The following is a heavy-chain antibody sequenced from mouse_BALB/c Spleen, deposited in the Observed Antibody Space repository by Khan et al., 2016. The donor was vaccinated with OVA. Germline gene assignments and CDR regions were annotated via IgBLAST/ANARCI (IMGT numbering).Heavy chain of an antibody. CDR3: SSAYYGYDGSYALAY. J-gene: IGHJ4*01. D-gene: IGHD2-14*01. V-gene: IGHV2-6-4*01. Sequence: QVQLKESGPGLVAPSQSLSITCTVSGFSLSRYNIHWVRQPPGKGLEWLGMIWGGGGTDYNSTLKIRLSIIKDNSKSQVFLKMNSLQTDDTAMYFWSSAYYGYDGSYALAYWVQGPSVPFPS. CDR1: GFSLSRYN. CDR2: IWGGGGT.